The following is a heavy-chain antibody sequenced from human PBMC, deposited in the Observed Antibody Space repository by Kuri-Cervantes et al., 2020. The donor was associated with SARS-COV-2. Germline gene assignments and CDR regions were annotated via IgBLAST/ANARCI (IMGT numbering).Heavy chain of an antibody. CDR2: IYYSGST. Sequence: SETLSLTCTVSGGSISSYYWSWIRQPPGKGLEWIGYIYYSGSTNYNPSLKSRVTISVDTSKNQFSLKLSSVTAADTAVYYCARGVVVVPAAVIFFDYWGQGTLGHRLL. J-gene: IGHJ4*02. D-gene: IGHD2-2*01. CDR1: GGSISSYY. V-gene: IGHV4-59*01. CDR3: ARGVVVVPAAVIFFDY.